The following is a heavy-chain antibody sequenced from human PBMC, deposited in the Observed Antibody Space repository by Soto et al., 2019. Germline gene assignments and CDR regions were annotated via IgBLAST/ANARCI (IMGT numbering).Heavy chain of an antibody. CDR3: ARGALMGYYGMDV. J-gene: IGHJ6*02. Sequence: SETLSLTCAVYGGSFSGYYWSWIRQPPGKGLEWIGYIYHSGSTNYNPSLKSRVTISVDTSKNQFSLKLSSVTAADTAVYYCARGALMGYYGMDVWGQGTTVTVSS. D-gene: IGHD2-8*01. CDR1: GGSFSGYY. V-gene: IGHV4-34*01. CDR2: IYHSGST.